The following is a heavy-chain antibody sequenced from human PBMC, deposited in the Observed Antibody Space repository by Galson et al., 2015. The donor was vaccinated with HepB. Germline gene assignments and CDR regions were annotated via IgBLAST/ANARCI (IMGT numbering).Heavy chain of an antibody. D-gene: IGHD3-22*01. CDR2: ISWNSGSI. CDR3: AKVSGYDSSGYSGYFDY. J-gene: IGHJ4*02. CDR1: GFTFDDYA. V-gene: IGHV3-9*01. Sequence: SLRLSCAASGFTFDDYAMHWVRQAPGKGLEWVSGISWNSGSIGYADSVKGRFTISRDNAKNSLYLQMNSLRAEDTALYYCAKVSGYDSSGYSGYFDYWGQGTLVTVSS.